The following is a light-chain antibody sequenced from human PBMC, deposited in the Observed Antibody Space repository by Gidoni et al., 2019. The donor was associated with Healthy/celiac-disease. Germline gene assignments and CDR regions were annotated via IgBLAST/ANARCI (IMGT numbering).Light chain of an antibody. CDR1: SRDVGSYDL. CDR2: EVS. Sequence: QSALTQPAYVSGSPGQSITISCTGTSRDVGSYDLVAWYQQHPGKAPKLMMYEVSKRPSGVSNRFSGSKSGNTASLTISGLQADDEADYYCCSYAGSISYVFGTVTKVTVL. CDR3: CSYAGSISYV. J-gene: IGLJ1*01. V-gene: IGLV2-23*02.